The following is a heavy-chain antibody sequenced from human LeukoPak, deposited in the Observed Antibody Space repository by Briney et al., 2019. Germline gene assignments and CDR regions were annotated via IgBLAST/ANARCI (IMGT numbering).Heavy chain of an antibody. CDR2: IRYDGCTK. D-gene: IGHD5-18*01. Sequence: PGGCLRLSCATSEFTFSTYGMHGVRQSPGKGLQWVVFIRYDGCTKYYADSVRGRFTISRDNSKNTLYLQMTSLRAEDTALYYCAKERNPYTATYFVYLGQGTLVTVSS. CDR1: EFTFSTYG. V-gene: IGHV3-30*02. J-gene: IGHJ4*02. CDR3: AKERNPYTATYFVY.